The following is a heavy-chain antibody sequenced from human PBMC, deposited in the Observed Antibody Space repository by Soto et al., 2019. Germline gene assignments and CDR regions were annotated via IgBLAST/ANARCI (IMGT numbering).Heavy chain of an antibody. Sequence: SETLSLTCTVSGGSISSGGYYWSWIRQHPGKGLEWIGYIYYSGSTYYNPSLKSRVTISVDTSKNQFSLKLSSVTAADTAVYYCARFITIFGVVIMWSAFDIWGQGTMVTVSS. V-gene: IGHV4-31*03. CDR3: ARFITIFGVVIMWSAFDI. CDR2: IYYSGST. CDR1: GGSISSGGYY. J-gene: IGHJ3*02. D-gene: IGHD3-3*01.